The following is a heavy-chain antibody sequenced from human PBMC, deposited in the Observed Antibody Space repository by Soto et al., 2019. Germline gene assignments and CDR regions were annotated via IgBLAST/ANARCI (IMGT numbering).Heavy chain of an antibody. CDR1: GYTFTSYG. CDR3: ARDARYGKYGSGSPYYYYYMDV. V-gene: IGHV1-18*01. CDR2: ISAYNGNT. J-gene: IGHJ6*03. Sequence: QVQLVQSGAEVKKPGASVKVSCKASGYTFTSYGISWVRQAPGQGREWMGWISAYNGNTNYAQKLQGRVTMTTDTSTSTAYMELRSLRSDDTAVYYCARDARYGKYGSGSPYYYYYMDVWGKGTTVTVSS. D-gene: IGHD3-10*01.